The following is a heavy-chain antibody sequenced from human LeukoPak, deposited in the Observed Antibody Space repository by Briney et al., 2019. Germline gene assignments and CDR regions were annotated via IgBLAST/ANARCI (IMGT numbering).Heavy chain of an antibody. D-gene: IGHD2-2*01. CDR3: ARDIPSSTSNSYYYYGMDV. Sequence: ASVKVSCKASGYTFTSYGISWVRQAPGPGLEWMGWISAYNGNTNYAQKLQGRVTMTTDTSTSTAYMELRSLRSDDTAVYYCARDIPSSTSNSYYYYGMDVWGQGTTVTVSS. V-gene: IGHV1-18*01. CDR2: ISAYNGNT. CDR1: GYTFTSYG. J-gene: IGHJ6*02.